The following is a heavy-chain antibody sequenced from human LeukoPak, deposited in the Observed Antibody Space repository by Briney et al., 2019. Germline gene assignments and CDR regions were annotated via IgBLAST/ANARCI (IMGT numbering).Heavy chain of an antibody. D-gene: IGHD6-13*01. Sequence: SVKVSCKASGGTFSSYAISWVRQAPGQGLEWMGGIIPIFGTANYAQKFQGRVTITTDESTSTAYMELSSLRSEDTAVYYCAGSTRRGVYYYYYMDVWSKGTTVTVSS. CDR1: GGTFSSYA. J-gene: IGHJ6*03. CDR3: AGSTRRGVYYYYYMDV. CDR2: IIPIFGTA. V-gene: IGHV1-69*05.